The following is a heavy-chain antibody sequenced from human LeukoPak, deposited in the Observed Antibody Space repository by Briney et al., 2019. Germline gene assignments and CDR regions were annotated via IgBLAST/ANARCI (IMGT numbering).Heavy chain of an antibody. Sequence: SETLSLTCTVSGGSVSSYYWSWIRQPPGKGLEWIGYIYYSGSTNYNPSLKSRVTISVDTSKNQFSPKLSSVTAADTAVYYCARAQYSSGWYGNYYYYYMDVWGKGTTVTISS. J-gene: IGHJ6*03. CDR3: ARAQYSSGWYGNYYYYYMDV. CDR1: GGSVSSYY. V-gene: IGHV4-59*02. CDR2: IYYSGST. D-gene: IGHD6-19*01.